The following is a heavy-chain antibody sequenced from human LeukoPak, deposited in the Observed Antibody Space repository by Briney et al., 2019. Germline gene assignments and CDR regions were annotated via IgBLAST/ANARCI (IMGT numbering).Heavy chain of an antibody. CDR1: GGSISSGSYY. J-gene: IGHJ6*03. V-gene: IGHV4-61*02. Sequence: PSETLSLTCTVSGGSISSGSYYWSWIRQPAGKGLEWIGRIYTSGSTNYNPSLKSRVTISVDTSKNQFSLTLSSVTAADTAVYYCARDLRQQLGQYYYYYYMDVWGKGTTVTVSS. D-gene: IGHD6-13*01. CDR3: ARDLRQQLGQYYYYYYMDV. CDR2: IYTSGST.